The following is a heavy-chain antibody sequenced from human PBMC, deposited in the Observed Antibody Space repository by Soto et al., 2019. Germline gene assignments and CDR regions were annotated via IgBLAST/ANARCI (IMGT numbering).Heavy chain of an antibody. CDR1: GFTFSNAW. CDR2: IKSKTDGGTT. D-gene: IGHD2-2*01. CDR3: TTAPLGYCSSTSCYAPDYYYYYMDV. V-gene: IGHV3-15*01. J-gene: IGHJ6*03. Sequence: GGSLRLSCAASGFTFSNAWMSWVRQAPGKGLEWVGRIKSKTDGGTTDYAAPVKGRFTISRDDSKNTLYLQMNSLKTEDTAVYYCTTAPLGYCSSTSCYAPDYYYYYMDVWGKGTTVTVSS.